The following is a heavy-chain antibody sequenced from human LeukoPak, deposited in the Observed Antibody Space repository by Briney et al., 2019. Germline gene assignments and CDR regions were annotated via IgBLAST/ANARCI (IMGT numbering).Heavy chain of an antibody. V-gene: IGHV3-30*01. Sequence: GGSLRLSCAASGFTFSSYAMHWVRQAPGKGLEWVAVISYDGSNKYYADSVKGRFTISRDNSKNTLYLQMNSLRAEDTAVYYCARDLGPRILGAPDYWGQGTLVTVSS. CDR2: ISYDGSNK. D-gene: IGHD7-27*01. CDR3: ARDLGPRILGAPDY. CDR1: GFTFSSYA. J-gene: IGHJ4*02.